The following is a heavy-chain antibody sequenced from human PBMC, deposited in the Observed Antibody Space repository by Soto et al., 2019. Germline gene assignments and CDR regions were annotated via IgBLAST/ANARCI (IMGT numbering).Heavy chain of an antibody. V-gene: IGHV4-61*01. D-gene: IGHD1-26*01. Sequence: QVQLQESGPGLVKPSETLSLTCTVSGGSVSSGSYYWSWIRQPPGKGLEWIGYIYYSGSTNYNPSLQSRVPISVDTSKNQFSLKLSSVTAADTAVYYCARTHSYLLDYWGQGTLVTVSS. CDR3: ARTHSYLLDY. CDR1: GGSVSSGSYY. J-gene: IGHJ4*02. CDR2: IYYSGST.